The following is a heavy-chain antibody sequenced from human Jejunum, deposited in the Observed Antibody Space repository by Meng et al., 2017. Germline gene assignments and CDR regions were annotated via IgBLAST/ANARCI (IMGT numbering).Heavy chain of an antibody. V-gene: IGHV1-18*01. Sequence: QVQLCQSGPEGGQPGAPVKVSCKASGYSFSTYGITWVRQAPGQGLEWMGWISTYSGETTFAQNLQGRVTLTTDISTSTAYMDLWGLSSDDTAVYYCARVYKFHDTSDYYSFDSWGQGTLVTVSS. D-gene: IGHD4-17*01. CDR2: ISTYSGET. J-gene: IGHJ4*02. CDR1: GYSFSTYG. CDR3: ARVYKFHDTSDYYSFDS.